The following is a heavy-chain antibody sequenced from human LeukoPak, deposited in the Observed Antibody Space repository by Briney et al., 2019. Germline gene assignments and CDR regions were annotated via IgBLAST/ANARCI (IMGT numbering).Heavy chain of an antibody. CDR2: IKQDGSEK. V-gene: IGHV3-7*01. Sequence: GGSLRLSCAASGFTFSSYWMSWVRQAPGKGLEWMANIKQDGSEKYYVDSVKGRFTISRDNAKNSLYLQMNSLRADDTAAYYCAREAGTMIVVVTTTFDYWGQGTLVTVSS. CDR3: AREAGTMIVVVTTTFDY. CDR1: GFTFSSYW. J-gene: IGHJ4*02. D-gene: IGHD3-22*01.